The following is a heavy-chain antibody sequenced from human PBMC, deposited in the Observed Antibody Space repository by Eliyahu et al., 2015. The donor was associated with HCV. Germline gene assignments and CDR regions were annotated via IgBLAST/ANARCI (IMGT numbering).Heavy chain of an antibody. CDR3: ARDRGGDLVEGHAVDTAMEFDY. J-gene: IGHJ4*02. D-gene: IGHD5-18*01. CDR1: GGXFSXYT. Sequence: QVQLVQSGAEVKKPGSSVKVSCKASGGXFSXYTIRWVRXAPGQGLEWMGRIIPILGIANYAQKFQGRVTITADKSTSTAYMELSSLRSEDTAVYYCARDRGGDLVEGHAVDTAMEFDYWGQGTLVTVSS. CDR2: IIPILGIA. V-gene: IGHV1-69*08.